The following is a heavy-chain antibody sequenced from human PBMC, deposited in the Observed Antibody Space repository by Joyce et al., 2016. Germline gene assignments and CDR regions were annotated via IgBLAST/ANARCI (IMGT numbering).Heavy chain of an antibody. Sequence: QAQLVESVGGVVQPGRSLRLSCAVSGFTFRSYGMHWVRQAPGKGLEWVAVISNDGKNKNYADSVKGRFTVSRDKSKKILSLQMNSLRPEDTAVYYCAKDRETSAVLDFWGQGTPVTVSS. CDR3: AKDRETSAVLDF. CDR1: GFTFRSYG. J-gene: IGHJ4*02. CDR2: ISNDGKNK. D-gene: IGHD6-25*01. V-gene: IGHV3-30*18.